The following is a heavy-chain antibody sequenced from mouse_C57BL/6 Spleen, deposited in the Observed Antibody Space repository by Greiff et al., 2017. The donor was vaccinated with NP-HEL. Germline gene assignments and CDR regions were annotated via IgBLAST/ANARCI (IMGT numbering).Heavy chain of an antibody. D-gene: IGHD1-1*01. J-gene: IGHJ2*01. CDR1: GYSITSGYY. Sequence: EVKLMESGPGLVKPSQSLSLTCSVTGYSITSGYYWNWIRQFPGNQLEWMGYISSDGSNNYNPSLKNRISITRDTSKNQFFLKLNSVTTEDTATYYSARARDYYGSSYIDYWGQGTTLTVSS. V-gene: IGHV3-6*01. CDR2: ISSDGSN. CDR3: ARARDYYGSSYIDY.